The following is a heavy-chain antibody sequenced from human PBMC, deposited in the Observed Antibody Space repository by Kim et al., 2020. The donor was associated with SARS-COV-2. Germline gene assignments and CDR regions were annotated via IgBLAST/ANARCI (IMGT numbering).Heavy chain of an antibody. D-gene: IGHD3-22*01. CDR1: GYSISSGYY. Sequence: SETLSLTCTVSGYSISSGYYWGWIRQPPGKGLEWIGSIYHSGSTYYNQSLKSRVTISVDTSKNQFSLKLSSVTAADTAVYYCARGGSYYYDSAFDYWGQGTLVTVSS. V-gene: IGHV4-38-2*02. CDR3: ARGGSYYYDSAFDY. J-gene: IGHJ4*02. CDR2: IYHSGST.